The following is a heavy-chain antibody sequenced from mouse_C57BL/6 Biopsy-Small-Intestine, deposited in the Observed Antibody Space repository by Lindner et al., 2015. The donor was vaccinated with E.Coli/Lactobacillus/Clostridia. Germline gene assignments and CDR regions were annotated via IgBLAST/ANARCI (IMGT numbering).Heavy chain of an antibody. CDR3: VREGWLLRLYYFDY. D-gene: IGHD2-3*01. CDR1: GFTFNTYA. Sequence: VQLQESGGGLVQPKGSLKLSCAASGFTFNTYAMHWVRQAPGKGLEWVARIRSKSSNYATYYADSVKDRFTISRDDSQSMIYLQMNNLKTEDTAMYYCVREGWLLRLYYFDYWGQGTTLTVSS. J-gene: IGHJ2*01. V-gene: IGHV10-3*01. CDR2: IRSKSSNYAT.